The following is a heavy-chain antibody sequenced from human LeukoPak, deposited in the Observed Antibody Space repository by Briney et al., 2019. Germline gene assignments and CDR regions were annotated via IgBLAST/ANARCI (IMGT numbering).Heavy chain of an antibody. V-gene: IGHV4-59*08. CDR1: GGSISGYY. CDR2: IYYSGST. CDR3: ARLGGAILTGFDY. D-gene: IGHD3-9*01. J-gene: IGHJ4*02. Sequence: SETLSLTCSVSGGSISGYYWSWVRQPPAKGLELVGYIYYSGSTNYNPSLKSRVTISVDKSKNQFSLKLSSVTAADTAVYYCARLGGAILTGFDYWGQGTLVTVSS.